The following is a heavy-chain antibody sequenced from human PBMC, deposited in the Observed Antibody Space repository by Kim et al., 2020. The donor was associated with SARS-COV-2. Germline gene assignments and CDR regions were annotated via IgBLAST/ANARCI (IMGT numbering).Heavy chain of an antibody. J-gene: IGHJ6*02. CDR2: IYSGGSST. CDR3: AKDSNLVYYDILTGWGLMGV. CDR1: GFTFSSYA. V-gene: IGHV3-23*03. D-gene: IGHD3-9*01. Sequence: GGSLRLSCAASGFTFSSYAMSWVRQAPGKGLEWVSVIYSGGSSTYYADSVKGRFTISRDNSKNTLYLQMNSLRAEDTAVYYCAKDSNLVYYDILTGWGLMGVWGQGTTVTVSS.